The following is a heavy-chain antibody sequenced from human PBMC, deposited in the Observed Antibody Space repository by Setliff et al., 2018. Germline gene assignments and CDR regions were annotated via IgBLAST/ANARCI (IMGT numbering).Heavy chain of an antibody. Sequence: GGSLRLSCAASGFTFSSYAMHWVRQAPGKGLEWVAVISYDGSNKYYADSVKGRFTISRDNSKNTLYLQMNSLRAEDTATYYCAKDDQIRGHNLDYWGQGTLVTVSS. D-gene: IGHD3-10*01. V-gene: IGHV3-30-3*01. CDR3: AKDDQIRGHNLDY. CDR1: GFTFSSYA. CDR2: ISYDGSNK. J-gene: IGHJ4*02.